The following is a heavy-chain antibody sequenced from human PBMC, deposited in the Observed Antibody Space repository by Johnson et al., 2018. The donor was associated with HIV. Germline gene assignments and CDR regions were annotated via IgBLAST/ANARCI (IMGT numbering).Heavy chain of an antibody. CDR1: GFTFDDYA. V-gene: IGHV3-23*03. Sequence: VQLVESGGGLVQPGRSLRLSCAASGFTFDDYAMHWVRQAPGKGLYWVSIIYSGGATHYADSVKGRFTISRDNSKNTLYLQMNSLRAEDTAVYYCAKDMRYCGGDCSVDAFDIWGQGTMVTVSS. D-gene: IGHD2-21*02. J-gene: IGHJ3*02. CDR3: AKDMRYCGGDCSVDAFDI. CDR2: IYSGGAT.